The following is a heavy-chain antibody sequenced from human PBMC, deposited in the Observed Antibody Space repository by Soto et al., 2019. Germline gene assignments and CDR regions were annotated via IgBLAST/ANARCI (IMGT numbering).Heavy chain of an antibody. D-gene: IGHD5-12*01. CDR1: GYTFASYA. CDR3: AKARIVATTFHAFDI. Sequence: ASVKVSCKASGYTFASYAISWMRQAPGQGLEWMGWISAYNGNTNYAQKLQGRVTMTTDTSTSTAYMELRSLRAEDTAVYYCAKARIVATTFHAFDIWG. J-gene: IGHJ3*02. CDR2: ISAYNGNT. V-gene: IGHV1-18*01.